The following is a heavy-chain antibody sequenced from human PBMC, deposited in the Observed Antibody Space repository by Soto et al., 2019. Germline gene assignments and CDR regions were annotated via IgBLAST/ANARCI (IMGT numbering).Heavy chain of an antibody. CDR2: IKQDGSEK. D-gene: IGHD6-13*01. CDR1: GFTFSSYW. CDR3: AREQLQVVIPDY. V-gene: IGHV3-7*01. Sequence: EVQLVESGGGLVQPGRSLRLSCAASGFTFSSYWMNWVRQAPGKGLEWVANIKQDGSEKYYVDSVKGRFTISRDNTKNSLYLQMNSLRAEDTAVYYCAREQLQVVIPDYWGQGTLVTVSS. J-gene: IGHJ4*02.